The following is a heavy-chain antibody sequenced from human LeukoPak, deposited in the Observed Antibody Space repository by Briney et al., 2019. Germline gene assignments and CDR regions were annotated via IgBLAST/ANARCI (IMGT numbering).Heavy chain of an antibody. CDR1: GYTFTDYC. CDR2: INPNSGGT. Sequence: ASVKVSCKASGYTFTDYCMHWVRQAPAPGLEWMGRINPNSGGTNYAQKFQGRVTMTRDTSISTAYMELSRPRSDDTAVYYCAREVPQQLVPPYMDVWGKGTTVTVSS. CDR3: AREVPQQLVPPYMDV. D-gene: IGHD6-13*01. V-gene: IGHV1-2*06. J-gene: IGHJ6*03.